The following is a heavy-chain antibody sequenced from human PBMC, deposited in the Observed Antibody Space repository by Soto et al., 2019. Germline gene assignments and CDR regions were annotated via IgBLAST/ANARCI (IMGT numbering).Heavy chain of an antibody. J-gene: IGHJ3*02. CDR2: ISYDGSNK. V-gene: IGHV3-30*18. D-gene: IGHD1-26*01. CDR1: GFTFSSYG. Sequence: QVQLVESGGGVVQPGRSLRLSCAASGFTFSSYGMHWVRQAPGKGLEWVAVISYDGSNKYYADSVKGRFTISRDNSKNTLYLQMNSLRAEDTAVYYCAKSISSGSNTPYDAFDIWGQGTMVTVSS. CDR3: AKSISSGSNTPYDAFDI.